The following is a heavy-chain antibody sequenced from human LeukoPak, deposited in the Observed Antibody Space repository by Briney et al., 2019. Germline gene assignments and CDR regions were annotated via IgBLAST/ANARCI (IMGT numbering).Heavy chain of an antibody. CDR2: IYYSGST. Sequence: SETLSLTCTVSGGSLSSSSYYWGWIRQPPGKGLEWIGSIYYSGSTYYNPSLKSRVTISVDTSKNQFSLKLSPVTAADTAVYYCAREVSGYGGKFDYWGQGTLVTVSS. J-gene: IGHJ4*02. CDR1: GGSLSSSSYY. CDR3: AREVSGYGGKFDY. D-gene: IGHD4-23*01. V-gene: IGHV4-39*07.